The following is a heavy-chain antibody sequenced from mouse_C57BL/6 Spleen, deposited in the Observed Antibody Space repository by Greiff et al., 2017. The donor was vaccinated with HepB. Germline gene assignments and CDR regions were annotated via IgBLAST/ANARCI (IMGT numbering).Heavy chain of an antibody. CDR2: IWSDGST. CDR3: ARHEGIYYGYGGAMDY. D-gene: IGHD2-2*01. J-gene: IGHJ4*01. V-gene: IGHV2-6-1*01. Sequence: QVQLKESGPGLVAPSQSLSITCTVSGFSLTSYGVHWVRQPPGKGLEWLVVIWSDGSTTYNSALKSRLSISKDNSKSQVFLKMNSLQTDDTAMYYCARHEGIYYGYGGAMDYWGQGTSVTVSS. CDR1: GFSLTSYG.